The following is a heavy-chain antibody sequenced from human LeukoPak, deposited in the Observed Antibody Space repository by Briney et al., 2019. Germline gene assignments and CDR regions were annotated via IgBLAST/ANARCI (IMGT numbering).Heavy chain of an antibody. CDR3: AKNTSGTYLDY. Sequence: GGSLRLSCAASGFTLSSYAMTWVRQAPGKGLEWVSSISTSGVSTNYAVSVKGRFTISRDNSKTMVYLQMNSLRAEDTAVYYCAKNTSGTYLDYWGQGILVTVSS. V-gene: IGHV3-23*01. CDR1: GFTLSSYA. D-gene: IGHD1-26*01. CDR2: ISTSGVST. J-gene: IGHJ4*02.